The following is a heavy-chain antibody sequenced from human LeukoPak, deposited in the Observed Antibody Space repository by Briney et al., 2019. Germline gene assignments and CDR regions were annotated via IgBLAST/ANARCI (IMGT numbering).Heavy chain of an antibody. CDR2: ISIDGSTT. J-gene: IGHJ4*02. CDR3: VLAGRSGRVY. D-gene: IGHD2-2*01. CDR1: GFSFTTYW. Sequence: PGGSLRLSCAASGFSFTTYWMDWVRHAPGKGLVWVSRISIDGSTTSYADSVKGRFTISRDNTKNTLYLQMNSLRGDDTAVYYCVLAGRSGRVYWGPGTLVTVSS. V-gene: IGHV3-74*01.